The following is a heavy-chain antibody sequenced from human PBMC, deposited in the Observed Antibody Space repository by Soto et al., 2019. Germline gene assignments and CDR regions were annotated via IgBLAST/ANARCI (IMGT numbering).Heavy chain of an antibody. J-gene: IGHJ3*01. V-gene: IGHV4-59*08. D-gene: IGHD6-13*01. CDR3: ERRSSSWYAFDF. Sequence: QVQLQESGPGLVKPSETLSLTCTVSGGSISSYFWSWIRHPPGKGLEWIGEIYKSGSTDYNPSLKTRYTISADTYKNQFSLRLSSVTAADRAVYYGERRSSSWYAFDFWGQGTMVTVSS. CDR1: GGSISSYF. CDR2: IYKSGST.